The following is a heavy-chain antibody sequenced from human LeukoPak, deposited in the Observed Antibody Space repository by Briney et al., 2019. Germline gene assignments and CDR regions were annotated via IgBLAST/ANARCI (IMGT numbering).Heavy chain of an antibody. CDR1: GFTFSSYA. J-gene: IGHJ4*02. Sequence: GGSLRLSCAASGFTFSSYAMSWVRQAPGKGLEWVSAISGSGGSTYYADSVKGRFTISRDNSKNTLYLQMNSLRAEDTAVYYCAKGSTVVVVVTADYWGQGTLVTVSS. CDR3: AKGSTVVVVVTADY. CDR2: ISGSGGST. D-gene: IGHD2-21*02. V-gene: IGHV3-23*01.